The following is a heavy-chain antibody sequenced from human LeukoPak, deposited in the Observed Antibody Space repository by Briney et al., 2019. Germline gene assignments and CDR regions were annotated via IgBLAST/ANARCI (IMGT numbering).Heavy chain of an antibody. CDR3: ARARPSITMVRERSRFDY. CDR2: IYYSGST. V-gene: IGHV4-59*08. D-gene: IGHD3-10*01. J-gene: IGHJ4*02. CDR1: GGPSSSYY. Sequence: SETLSLTCTVSGGPSSSYYWSWIRQPPGKGLEWIGYIYYSGSTNYNPSLKSRVTISVDTSKNQFSLKLSSVTAADTAVYYCARARPSITMVRERSRFDYWGQGTLVTVSS.